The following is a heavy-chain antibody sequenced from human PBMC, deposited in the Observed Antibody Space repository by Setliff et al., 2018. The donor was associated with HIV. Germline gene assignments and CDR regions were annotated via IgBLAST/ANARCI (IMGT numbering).Heavy chain of an antibody. CDR2: IDHSGST. J-gene: IGHJ5*02. Sequence: PSETLSLTCAVYGGSFSGYHWSWIRQSPGKGLEWIGEIDHSGSTNYNPSLKSRVIISVDTSKNQFSLKVRSVTAADTAMYYCARETRSFGGIDPWGQGTLVTVSS. CDR3: ARETRSFGGIDP. CDR1: GGSFSGYH. V-gene: IGHV4-34*01. D-gene: IGHD2-15*01.